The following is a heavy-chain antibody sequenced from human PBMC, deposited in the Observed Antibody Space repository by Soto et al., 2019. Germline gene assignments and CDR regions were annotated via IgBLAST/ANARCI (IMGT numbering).Heavy chain of an antibody. J-gene: IGHJ2*01. Sequence: RGSLRLSCAASGFTFSSYEMNWVRQAPGKGLEWVSYISSSGSTIYYADSVKGRFTISRDNAKNSLYLQMNSLRAEDTAVYYCARDPTVDDWYFDLWGRGTLVTVSS. CDR1: GFTFSSYE. D-gene: IGHD7-27*01. V-gene: IGHV3-48*03. CDR2: ISSSGSTI. CDR3: ARDPTVDDWYFDL.